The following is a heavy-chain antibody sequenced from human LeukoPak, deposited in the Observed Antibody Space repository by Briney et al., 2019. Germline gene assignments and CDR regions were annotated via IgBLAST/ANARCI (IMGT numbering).Heavy chain of an antibody. D-gene: IGHD2-15*01. V-gene: IGHV3-9*01. J-gene: IGHJ4*02. CDR3: AKGAGYCSGGSCYAKTGYFDY. CDR1: GFTFDDYA. CDR2: ISWNSGSI. Sequence: GRSLRLSCAASGFTFDDYAIHWVRQAPGKGLEWVSGISWNSGSIGYADSVKGRFTISRDNAKNSLYLQMNSLRAEDTALYYCAKGAGYCSGGSCYAKTGYFDYWGQGTLVTVSS.